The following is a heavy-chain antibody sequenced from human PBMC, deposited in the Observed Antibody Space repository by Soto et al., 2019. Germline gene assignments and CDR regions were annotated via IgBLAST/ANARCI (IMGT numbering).Heavy chain of an antibody. CDR3: AKSKQVAVAGDFDY. V-gene: IGHV3-23*01. CDR1: GFTFSSYA. D-gene: IGHD6-19*01. CDR2: VSGSGGST. Sequence: GGSLRLSCAASGFTFSSYALSWVRQAPGEGLEWVSTVSGSGGSTYYADSVKGRFTISRDSSKNTLYLQLNSLRAEDTAVHYCAKSKQVAVAGDFDYWGQGTLVTVSS. J-gene: IGHJ4*02.